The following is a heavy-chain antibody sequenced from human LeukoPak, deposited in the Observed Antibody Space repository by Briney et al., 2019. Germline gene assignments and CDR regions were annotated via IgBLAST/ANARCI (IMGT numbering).Heavy chain of an antibody. D-gene: IGHD3-10*01. Sequence: GGSLRLSCAASGFTFSSYGMSWVRQAPGKGLEWVSTINDSGGNTYYADSVKGRFTISRDNSKNTLFLQMNSLRAEDRAVYYCAKDRLEFYGSARYYFDSWGQGSLVTVSS. CDR2: INDSGGNT. J-gene: IGHJ4*02. V-gene: IGHV3-23*01. CDR3: AKDRLEFYGSARYYFDS. CDR1: GFTFSSYG.